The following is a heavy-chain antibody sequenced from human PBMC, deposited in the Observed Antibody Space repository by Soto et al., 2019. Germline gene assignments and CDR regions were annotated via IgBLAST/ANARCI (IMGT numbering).Heavy chain of an antibody. V-gene: IGHV3-23*01. CDR1: GFTFSSYA. Sequence: GGSLRLSCAASGFTFSSYAMSWVRQAPGKGLEWVSAISGSGGSTYYADSGKGRFTISRDNSKNTLYLQMNSLRAEDTAVYYCAKGKAARPFGLCYYYGMDFWGKGTTVTVSS. J-gene: IGHJ6*04. CDR3: AKGKAARPFGLCYYYGMDF. CDR2: ISGSGGST. D-gene: IGHD6-6*01.